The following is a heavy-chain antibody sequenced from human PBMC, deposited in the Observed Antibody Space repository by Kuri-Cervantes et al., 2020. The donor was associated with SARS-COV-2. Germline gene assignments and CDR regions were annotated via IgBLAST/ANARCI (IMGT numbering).Heavy chain of an antibody. D-gene: IGHD4-17*01. CDR3: ARHPRDYGDTHYYYYYYMDV. CDR2: ISAYNGNT. CDR1: GYTFTSYG. Sequence: ASVKVSCKASGYTFTSYGISWVRQAPGQGLEWMGWISAYNGNTNYAQKLQGRVTMTTDTSTSTAYMELSSLRSEDTAVYYCARHPRDYGDTHYYYYYYMDVWGKGTTVTVSS. J-gene: IGHJ6*03. V-gene: IGHV1-18*01.